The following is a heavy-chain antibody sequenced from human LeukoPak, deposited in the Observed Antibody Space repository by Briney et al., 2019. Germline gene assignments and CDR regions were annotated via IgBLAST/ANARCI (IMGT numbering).Heavy chain of an antibody. J-gene: IGHJ6*02. V-gene: IGHV4-30-4*01. D-gene: IGHD4-17*01. CDR2: IYYSGST. CDR3: ARGYGDPYYYYGMDV. Sequence: KPSETLSLTCTVSGGSISSGDYYWSWIRQPPGKGLEWIGYIYYSGSTYYNPSLKSRVTISVDTSKNQFPLKLSSVTAADTAVYYCARGYGDPYYYYGMDVWGQGTTVTVSS. CDR1: GGSISSGDYY.